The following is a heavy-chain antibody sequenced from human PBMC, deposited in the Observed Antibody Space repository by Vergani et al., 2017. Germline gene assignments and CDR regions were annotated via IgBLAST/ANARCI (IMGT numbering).Heavy chain of an antibody. D-gene: IGHD2-15*01. V-gene: IGHV3-23*01. CDR3: AKGGGYCSGGSCSHLNWFDP. CDR2: ISGSGGST. Sequence: EVQLLESGGGLVQPGGSLRLSCAASGFTFSSYAMSWVRQAPGKGLEWVSAISGSGGSTYYADSVKGRFTISRDNSKNTLNLQMNSLRAEDTAVYYGAKGGGYCSGGSCSHLNWFDPWGQGTLVTVSS. J-gene: IGHJ5*02. CDR1: GFTFSSYA.